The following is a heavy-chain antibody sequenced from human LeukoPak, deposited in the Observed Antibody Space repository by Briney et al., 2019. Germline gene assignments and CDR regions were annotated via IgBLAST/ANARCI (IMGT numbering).Heavy chain of an antibody. V-gene: IGHV3-7*01. CDR1: GGSISSGGYY. Sequence: ETLSLTCTVSGGSISSGGYYWSWLRQAPGKGLEWVANIKEDGSEDYYADSVKGRSAISKDNAKNSLYLQMNSLRAEDTAMYYCARDADGYEDWGQGTLVTVSS. J-gene: IGHJ4*02. CDR2: IKEDGSED. CDR3: ARDADGYED. D-gene: IGHD5-18*01.